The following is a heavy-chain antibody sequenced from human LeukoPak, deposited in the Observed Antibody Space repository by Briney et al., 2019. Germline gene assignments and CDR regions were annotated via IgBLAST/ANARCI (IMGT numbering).Heavy chain of an antibody. CDR1: GFTFSSYA. CDR2: ISYDGSNK. V-gene: IGHV3-30*04. D-gene: IGHD7-27*01. CDR3: AGDGWGLAYYFDY. J-gene: IGHJ4*02. Sequence: GGSLRLSCAASGFTFSSYAMHWVRQAPGKGLEWVAVISYDGSNKYYADSVKGRFTISRDNSKNTLYLQMNSLRAEDTAVYYCAGDGWGLAYYFDYWGQGTLVTVSS.